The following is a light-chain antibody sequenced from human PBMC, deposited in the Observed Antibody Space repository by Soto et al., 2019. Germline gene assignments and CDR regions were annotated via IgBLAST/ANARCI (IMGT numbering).Light chain of an antibody. J-gene: IGKJ1*01. CDR3: QQSYGPPSSVT. CDR1: QNIRNY. V-gene: IGKV1-39*01. CDR2: ATS. Sequence: DIQMTQSPSSLSASVGDRVTITCRASQNIRNYLNWYQQGPGKAPKLLIYATSTLQSGVPARFSGSGSGTDFTLTISSLQPEDFATYFCQQSYGPPSSVTFGPGTKVELK.